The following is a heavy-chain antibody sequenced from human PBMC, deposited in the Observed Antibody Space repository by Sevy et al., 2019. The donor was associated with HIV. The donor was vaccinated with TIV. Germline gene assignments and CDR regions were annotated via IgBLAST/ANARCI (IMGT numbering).Heavy chain of an antibody. V-gene: IGHV4-38-2*02. Sequence: SETLSLTCTVSGYSISSGYLWGWIRQPPGKGLEWIGSVDHTGNTYYNPYLKSRVTTSVDTSKNQVSLRLSSVTAADAAVYYCANFGRLLIINGEAFDVWGQGTMVTVSS. CDR1: GYSISSGYL. D-gene: IGHD3-9*01. J-gene: IGHJ3*01. CDR2: VDHTGNT. CDR3: ANFGRLLIINGEAFDV.